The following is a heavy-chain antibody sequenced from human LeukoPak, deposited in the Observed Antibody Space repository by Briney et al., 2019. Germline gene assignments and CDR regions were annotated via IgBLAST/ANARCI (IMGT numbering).Heavy chain of an antibody. J-gene: IGHJ6*02. V-gene: IGHV1-46*01. CDR2: KFSHDGST. D-gene: IGHD3-10*01. CDR3: ARDSGNFHYDMDV. CDR1: GYSFTSHH. Sequence: ASVKVSCKPSGYSFTSHHVHWVRQAPGQGLEWMGVKFSHDGSTSTAQKFQGRVTLTRDASTSTVGMELSSLRSEDTAVYYCARDSGNFHYDMDVWGQGTTVIVSS.